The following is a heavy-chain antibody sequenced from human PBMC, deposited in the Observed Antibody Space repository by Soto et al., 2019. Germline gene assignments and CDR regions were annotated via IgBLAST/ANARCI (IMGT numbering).Heavy chain of an antibody. Sequence: PGGSLRLSCAASGFTFTDHYMDWVRQAPGKGLEWVGRARNKVNSYIISYAASVKGRFIISRDESKNSLYLQMNSLKTEDTAVYFCARLMGTSFDLWGRGTLVTVSS. J-gene: IGHJ4*02. CDR3: ARLMGTSFDL. CDR2: ARNKVNSYII. CDR1: GFTFTDHY. D-gene: IGHD2-8*01. V-gene: IGHV3-72*01.